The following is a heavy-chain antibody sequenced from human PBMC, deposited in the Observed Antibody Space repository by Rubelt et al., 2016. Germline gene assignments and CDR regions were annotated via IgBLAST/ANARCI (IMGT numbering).Heavy chain of an antibody. J-gene: IGHJ3*02. Sequence: ETLSLTCTVSGGSISSYYWSWIRQPAGKGLEWIGRIYTSGSTNYNPSLKSRVTISVDTSKNQFSLKLSSVTAADTAVYYCARHRSRSTYTVTDDAFDIWGQGTMVTVSS. CDR1: GGSISSYY. CDR2: IYTSGST. CDR3: ARHRSRSTYTVTDDAFDI. D-gene: IGHD4-17*01. V-gene: IGHV4-4*07.